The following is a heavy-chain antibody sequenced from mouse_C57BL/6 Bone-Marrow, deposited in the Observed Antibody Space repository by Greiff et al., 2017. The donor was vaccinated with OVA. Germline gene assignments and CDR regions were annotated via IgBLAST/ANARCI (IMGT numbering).Heavy chain of an antibody. CDR2: ISYSGST. J-gene: IGHJ4*01. CDR1: GYSTTSGYD. V-gene: IGHV3-1*01. Sequence: EVQLQESGPGMVKPSQSLSLTCTVTGYSTTSGYDWHWIRHFPGNKLEWMGYISYSGSTNYNPSLKSRISITHDTSKNHFFLKLNSVTTEDTATYYCARGETDYYAMDYWGQGTSVTVSS. CDR3: ARGETDYYAMDY.